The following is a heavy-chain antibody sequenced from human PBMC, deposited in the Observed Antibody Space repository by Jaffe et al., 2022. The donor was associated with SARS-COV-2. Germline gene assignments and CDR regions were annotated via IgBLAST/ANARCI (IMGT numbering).Heavy chain of an antibody. Sequence: QVQLVQSGAEVKKPGASVKVSCKASGYTFTGYYMHWVRQAPGQGLEWMGWINPNSGGTNYAQKFQGRVTMTRDTSISTAYMELSRLRSDDTAVYYCARDQGDYGDYALTYYYYGMDVWGQGTTVTVSS. CDR1: GYTFTGYY. CDR3: ARDQGDYGDYALTYYYYGMDV. D-gene: IGHD4-17*01. V-gene: IGHV1-2*02. J-gene: IGHJ6*02. CDR2: INPNSGGT.